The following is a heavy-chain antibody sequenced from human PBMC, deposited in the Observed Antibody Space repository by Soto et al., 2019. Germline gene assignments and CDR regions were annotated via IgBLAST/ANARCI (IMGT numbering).Heavy chain of an antibody. Sequence: PSETLSLTCTVSGGSISSGGYYWSWIRQHPGKGLEWIGYIYYSGSTYYNPSLKSRVTISVDTSKNQFSLKLSSVTAADTAVYYCARDLVCGDYLYYYYGMDVWGQGTTVTVSS. V-gene: IGHV4-31*03. CDR1: GGSISSGGYY. CDR3: ARDLVCGDYLYYYYGMDV. D-gene: IGHD4-17*01. J-gene: IGHJ6*02. CDR2: IYYSGST.